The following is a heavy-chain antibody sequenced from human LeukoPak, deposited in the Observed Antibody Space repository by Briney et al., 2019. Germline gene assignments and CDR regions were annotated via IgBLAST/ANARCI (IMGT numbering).Heavy chain of an antibody. D-gene: IGHD1-20*01. J-gene: IGHJ5*02. V-gene: IGHV3-23*01. Sequence: PGGSLRLSCAASGFIFSSYGMSWVRQAPGKGLEWVSAISGSGGSTYYADSVKGRFTISRDNSKNTLYLQMNSLRAEDTAVYYCARGEYNWNDLHLWGQGTLVTVSS. CDR3: ARGEYNWNDLHL. CDR1: GFIFSSYG. CDR2: ISGSGGST.